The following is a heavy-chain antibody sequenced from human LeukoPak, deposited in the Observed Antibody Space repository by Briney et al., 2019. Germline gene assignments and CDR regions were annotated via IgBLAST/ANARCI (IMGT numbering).Heavy chain of an antibody. CDR3: AKDRETTASGTFDY. V-gene: IGHV3-30*18. CDR2: ISDDGRNK. Sequence: GGSLRLSCAASGFTFNNYGMHYVRQAPRKELEWVAVISDDGRNKNYADSVKGRFTISRDNSNNTLYLQMNSLRAEDTGVYYCAKDRETTASGTFDYWGQGTLVTVSS. J-gene: IGHJ4*02. CDR1: GFTFNNYG. D-gene: IGHD6-13*01.